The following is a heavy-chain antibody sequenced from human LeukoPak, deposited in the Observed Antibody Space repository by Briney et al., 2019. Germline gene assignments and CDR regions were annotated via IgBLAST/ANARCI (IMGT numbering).Heavy chain of an antibody. CDR3: ARDSDIAVAGTSPWFDP. J-gene: IGHJ5*02. CDR1: GFTFSSYS. CDR2: ISSSSSYI. Sequence: TGGSLRLSCAASGFTFSSYSMNCVRQALGKGLEWVSSISSSSSYIYYADSVKGRFTISRDNAKNSLYLQMNSLRAEDTAVYYCARDSDIAVAGTSPWFDPWGQGTLVTVSS. V-gene: IGHV3-21*01. D-gene: IGHD6-19*01.